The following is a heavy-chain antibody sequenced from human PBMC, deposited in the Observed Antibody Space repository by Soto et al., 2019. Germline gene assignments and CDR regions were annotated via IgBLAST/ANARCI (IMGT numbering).Heavy chain of an antibody. CDR1: GGSISSYY. CDR2: IYYSGST. D-gene: IGHD3-10*01. Sequence: PSETLSLTCTVSGGSISSYYWSWIRQPPGKGLEWIGYIYYSGSTNYNPSLKSRVTISVDTSKNQFSLKLSSVTAADTAVYYCARAKTTYYYGSGSYYNNYYYYGMDVWGQGTTVT. J-gene: IGHJ6*02. CDR3: ARAKTTYYYGSGSYYNNYYYYGMDV. V-gene: IGHV4-59*01.